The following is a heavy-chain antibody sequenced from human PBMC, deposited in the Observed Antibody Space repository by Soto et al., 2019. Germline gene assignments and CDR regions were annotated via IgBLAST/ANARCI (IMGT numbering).Heavy chain of an antibody. J-gene: IGHJ4*02. Sequence: QVQLQESGPGLVKPSQTLSLTCTVSGGSINSGVYYWNWIRQHPVKGLEGIGYIYYSGSTYYNPSLKSRLTMSVDTSKKQFSLTLISVTAADTAVYYCARDRVTIQAFESWGQGNLVTVDS. CDR1: GGSINSGVYY. D-gene: IGHD4-17*01. CDR2: IYYSGST. V-gene: IGHV4-31*03. CDR3: ARDRVTIQAFES.